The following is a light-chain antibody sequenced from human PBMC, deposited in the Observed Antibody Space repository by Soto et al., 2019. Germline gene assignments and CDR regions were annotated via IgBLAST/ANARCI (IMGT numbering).Light chain of an antibody. CDR3: QQCINWPLT. Sequence: IVMTQSPATLSVSPGEGATLSCKASQNVYNHLAWYQQRPGQHPRLLIFDASTRATGISARFSGSGYGTEVTLTISSLQFEDFAVYFCQQCINWPLTFGGGTNVDIK. CDR2: DAS. V-gene: IGKV3-15*01. J-gene: IGKJ4*01. CDR1: QNVYNH.